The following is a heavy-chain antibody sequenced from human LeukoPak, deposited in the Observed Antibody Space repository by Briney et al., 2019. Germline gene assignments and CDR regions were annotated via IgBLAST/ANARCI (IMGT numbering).Heavy chain of an antibody. J-gene: IGHJ3*02. V-gene: IGHV1-2*02. CDR2: INPNSGGT. CDR1: GYTFTTYA. Sequence: ASVKVSCKASGYTFTTYAMNWMRQAPGQGLEWMGWINPNSGGTNYAQKFQGRVTMTRDTSISTAYMELSRLRSDDTAVYYCANMGATNAFDIWGQGTMVTVSS. CDR3: ANMGATNAFDI. D-gene: IGHD1-26*01.